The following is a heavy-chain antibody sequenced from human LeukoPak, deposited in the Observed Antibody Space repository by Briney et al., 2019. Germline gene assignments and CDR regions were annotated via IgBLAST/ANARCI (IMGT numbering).Heavy chain of an antibody. D-gene: IGHD5-18*01. CDR1: GYTFTSYG. CDR2: ISTYNGNT. CDR3: ARDRGYSYGLDY. J-gene: IGHJ4*02. Sequence: ASVKVSFKASGYTFTSYGISWVRQAPGQGLEWVGWISTYNGNTNYAQKLQGRVTMTTDTSTSTAYMGLRSLRSDDTAVYYCARDRGYSYGLDYWGQGTLVTVSS. V-gene: IGHV1-18*01.